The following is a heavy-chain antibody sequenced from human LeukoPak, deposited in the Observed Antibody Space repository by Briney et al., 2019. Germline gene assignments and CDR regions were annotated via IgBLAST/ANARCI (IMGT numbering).Heavy chain of an antibody. CDR1: GGSISSSSYY. J-gene: IGHJ5*02. CDR2: IYYSGCT. CDR3: ARGRIRFDP. D-gene: IGHD1-14*01. Sequence: SETLSLTCTVSGGSISSSSYYWGWIRQPPGKGLEWIGSIYYSGCTYYNPSLKSRVTISVDTSKNQFSLKLSSVTAADTAVYYCARGRIRFDPWGQGTLVTVSS. V-gene: IGHV4-39*01.